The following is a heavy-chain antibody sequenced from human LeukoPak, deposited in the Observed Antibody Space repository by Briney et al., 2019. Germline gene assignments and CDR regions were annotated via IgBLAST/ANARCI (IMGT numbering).Heavy chain of an antibody. CDR2: IRSKAYGGTT. CDR3: TRDIPHDDYGDYEYYYYYMDV. D-gene: IGHD4-17*01. V-gene: IGHV3-49*04. CDR1: GFTFGDYA. Sequence: GGSLRLSCTASGFTFGDYAMSWVRQAPGKGLEWVGFIRSKAYGGTTEYAASVKGRFTISRDDSKSIAYLQMNSLKTEDTAVYYCTRDIPHDDYGDYEYYYYYMDVWGKGTTVTISS. J-gene: IGHJ6*03.